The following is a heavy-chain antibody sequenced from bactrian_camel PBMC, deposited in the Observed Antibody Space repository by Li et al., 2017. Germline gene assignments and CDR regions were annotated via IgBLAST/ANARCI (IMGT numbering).Heavy chain of an antibody. V-gene: IGHV3S25*01. J-gene: IGHJ6*01. Sequence: QLVESGGGLVQPGGSLRLSCAASGFTFSSYRMYWVRQAPGKGLEWVSTINSGGGTTYYADSVKGRFTISRDNAKNTVYLQMNSLKPEDTAVYYCVTSYGGSWLGNFGYWGQGTQVTVS. D-gene: IGHD6*01. CDR1: GFTFSSYR. CDR2: INSGGGTT. CDR3: VTSYGGSWLGNFGY.